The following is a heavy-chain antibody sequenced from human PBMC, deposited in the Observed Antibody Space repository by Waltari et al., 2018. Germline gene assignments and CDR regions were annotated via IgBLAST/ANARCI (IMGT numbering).Heavy chain of an antibody. Sequence: EVQLVESGGGLIQPGGSLRLSCAASGFTVSSNYMSWVRQAPGKGLEWFSVIYSGGSTYYADSVKGRFTISRDNSKNTLYLQMNSLRAEDTAVYYCAREVEGDFGGPDDYWGQGTLVTVSS. CDR2: IYSGGST. V-gene: IGHV3-53*01. D-gene: IGHD3-16*01. CDR1: GFTVSSNY. CDR3: AREVEGDFGGPDDY. J-gene: IGHJ4*02.